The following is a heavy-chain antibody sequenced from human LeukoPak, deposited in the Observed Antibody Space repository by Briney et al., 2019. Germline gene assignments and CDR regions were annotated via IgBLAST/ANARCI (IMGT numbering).Heavy chain of an antibody. J-gene: IGHJ4*02. CDR2: IRSKAYGGTT. CDR1: GFTFSSYA. D-gene: IGHD4-17*01. V-gene: IGHV3-49*04. CDR3: TRVKDGDANTS. Sequence: GGSLRLSCAASGFTFSSYAMSWVRQAPGKGLEWVGFIRSKAYGGTTEYAASVKGRFTISRDDSKSIAYLQMNSLKTEDTAVYYCTRVKDGDANTSWGQGTLVTVSS.